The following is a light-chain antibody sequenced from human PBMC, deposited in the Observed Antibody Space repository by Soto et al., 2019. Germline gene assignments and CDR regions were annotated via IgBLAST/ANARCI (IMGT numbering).Light chain of an antibody. CDR1: QTIEDW. V-gene: IGKV1-5*03. J-gene: IGKJ1*01. CDR3: QQYKSYST. Sequence: DIQMTQSPSTLSASVGDRVTIACRASQTIEDWLAWYQQKPGEAPKLLIYRASSLEGGVPSRFSGSGSGTELTLTISSLQPEDLATYYCQQYKSYSTFGQGTKVEIK. CDR2: RAS.